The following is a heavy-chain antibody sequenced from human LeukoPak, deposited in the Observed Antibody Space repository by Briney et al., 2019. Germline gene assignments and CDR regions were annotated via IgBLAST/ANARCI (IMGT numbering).Heavy chain of an antibody. D-gene: IGHD3-10*01. CDR3: ARDPPGSGSYYDY. CDR2: IYYTGST. V-gene: IGHV4-59*01. Sequence: SETLSLTCTVSGASISSYYWNWIRQPPGKELECIGYIYYTGSTNYNPSLKSRVTISVDTSKNQFSLILSSVTAADTAVYYCARDPPGSGSYYDYWGQGTLVTVSS. J-gene: IGHJ4*02. CDR1: GASISSYY.